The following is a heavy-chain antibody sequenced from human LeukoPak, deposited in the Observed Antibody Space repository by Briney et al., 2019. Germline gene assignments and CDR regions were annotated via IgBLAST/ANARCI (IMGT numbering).Heavy chain of an antibody. CDR2: IYPGDSDT. CDR1: GYSFTSYW. J-gene: IGHJ6*02. CDR3: ARGGAAIPEYYYGMDV. V-gene: IGHV5-51*01. D-gene: IGHD2-2*02. Sequence: GESLKISCKGSGYSFTSYWIGWVRQMPGKGLEWMGTIYPGDSDTRYSPSFQGQVTISADKSISTAYLQWSSLKASDTAMYYCARGGAAIPEYYYGMDVWGQGTTVTVSS.